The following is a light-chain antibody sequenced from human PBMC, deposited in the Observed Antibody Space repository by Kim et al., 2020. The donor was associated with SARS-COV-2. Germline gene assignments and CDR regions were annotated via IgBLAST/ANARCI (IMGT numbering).Light chain of an antibody. CDR1: SGYSNYK. CDR3: GADHGSGSNFVHVV. CDR2: VGTGGIVG. Sequence: QPVLTQPPSASASLGASVTLTCTLSSGYSNYKVDWYQQRPGKGPRFVMRVGTGGIVGSKGDGIPDRFSVLGSGLNRYLTIKNTQEEDESDYHCGADHGSGSNFVHVVFGGGTQLTVL. V-gene: IGLV9-49*01. J-gene: IGLJ2*01.